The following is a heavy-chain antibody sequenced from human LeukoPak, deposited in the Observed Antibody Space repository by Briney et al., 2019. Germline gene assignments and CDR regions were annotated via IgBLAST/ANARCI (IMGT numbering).Heavy chain of an antibody. Sequence: GASVKVSCKASGYTFTGYYMHWVRQAPGQGLEWMGRINPNSGGTNYAQKFQGRVTMTRDTSISTAYMELSRLRSDDTAVYYCARDYDSSGYYHKYYFDYWGQGTLVTVSS. J-gene: IGHJ4*02. CDR2: INPNSGGT. V-gene: IGHV1-2*06. D-gene: IGHD3-22*01. CDR3: ARDYDSSGYYHKYYFDY. CDR1: GYTFTGYY.